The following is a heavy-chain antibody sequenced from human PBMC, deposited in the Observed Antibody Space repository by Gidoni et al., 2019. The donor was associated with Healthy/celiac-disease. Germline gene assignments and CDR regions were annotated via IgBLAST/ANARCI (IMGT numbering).Heavy chain of an antibody. V-gene: IGHV4-34*12. D-gene: IGHD6-19*01. CDR1: GGSFSGYY. J-gene: IGHJ5*02. CDR2: IMQSAST. CDR3: ARRYSSGWPTRRGYFDP. Sequence: QVQLQQWGAGLVKPSETLSRTCAVDGGSFSGYYWSWSRQPPGKGLEWIGEIMQSASTNYNPSLKRRVTISVDTSKHQFSLKLSSVTAADPAVYYCARRYSSGWPTRRGYFDPWGQGTLVTVSS.